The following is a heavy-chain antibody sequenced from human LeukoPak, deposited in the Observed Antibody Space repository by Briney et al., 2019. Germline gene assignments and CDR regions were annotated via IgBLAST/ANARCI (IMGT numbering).Heavy chain of an antibody. V-gene: IGHV4-39*07. CDR2: IYYSGST. Sequence: SETLSLTCTVSGGSISSSSYYWGWIRQPPGKGLEWIGSIYYSGSTYYNPSLKSRVTISVDTSKNQFSLKLSFVTAADTAVYYCARVYYCSGGSCLPPGGAFDIWGQGTMVTVSS. D-gene: IGHD2-15*01. CDR3: ARVYYCSGGSCLPPGGAFDI. CDR1: GGSISSSSYY. J-gene: IGHJ3*02.